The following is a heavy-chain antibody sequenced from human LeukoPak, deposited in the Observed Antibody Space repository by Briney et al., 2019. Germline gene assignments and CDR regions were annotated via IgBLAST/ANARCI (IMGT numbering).Heavy chain of an antibody. CDR2: ISGSGGST. V-gene: IGHV3-23*01. J-gene: IGHJ4*02. CDR1: GFTFSSYA. Sequence: PGGSLRLSCAAFGFTFSSYAMSWVRQAPGKGLEWVSAISGSGGSTYYADSVKGRFTISRDNSKNTLYLQMNSLRAEDTAVYYCAKDPLRGSGSYYLSYFDYWGQGTLVTVSS. CDR3: AKDPLRGSGSYYLSYFDY. D-gene: IGHD3-10*01.